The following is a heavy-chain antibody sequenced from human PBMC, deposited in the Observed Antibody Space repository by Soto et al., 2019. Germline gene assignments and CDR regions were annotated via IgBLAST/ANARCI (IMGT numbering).Heavy chain of an antibody. CDR3: ARDGTPIPDYDILTGYSPGYYYYGMDV. V-gene: IGHV1-69*13. Sequence: ASVKVSCKASGGTFSSYAISWVRQAPGQGLEWTGGIIPIFGTANYAQKFQGRVTITADESTSTAYMELSSLRSEDTAVYYCARDGTPIPDYDILTGYSPGYYYYGMDVWGQGTTVTVSS. D-gene: IGHD3-9*01. CDR2: IIPIFGTA. CDR1: GGTFSSYA. J-gene: IGHJ6*02.